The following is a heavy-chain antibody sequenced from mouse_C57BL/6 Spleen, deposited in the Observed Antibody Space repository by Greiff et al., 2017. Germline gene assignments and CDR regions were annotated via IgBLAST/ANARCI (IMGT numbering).Heavy chain of an antibody. CDR1: GYTFTDYN. CDR3: ARSGDYDEFAY. CDR2: INPNNGGT. Sequence: DVKLQESGPELVKPGASVKMSCKASGYTFTDYNMHWVKQSHGKSLEWIGYINPNNGGTSYNQKFKGKATLTVNKSSSTAYMELRSLTSEDSAVYYCARSGDYDEFAYWGQGTLVTVSA. D-gene: IGHD2-4*01. V-gene: IGHV1-22*01. J-gene: IGHJ3*01.